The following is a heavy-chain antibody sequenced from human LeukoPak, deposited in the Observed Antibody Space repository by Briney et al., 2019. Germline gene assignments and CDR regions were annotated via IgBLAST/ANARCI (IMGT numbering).Heavy chain of an antibody. V-gene: IGHV3-48*01. CDR2: ISSSSSTI. Sequence: GGSLRLACAASGFTFSSYSINWVRQAPGKGLGWVSYISSSSSTINYADSVKGRFTISRDNAKNSLYLQMNSLRAEDTAVYYCARYHYGSNYFDYWGQGTLVTVSS. J-gene: IGHJ4*02. D-gene: IGHD3-10*01. CDR1: GFTFSSYS. CDR3: ARYHYGSNYFDY.